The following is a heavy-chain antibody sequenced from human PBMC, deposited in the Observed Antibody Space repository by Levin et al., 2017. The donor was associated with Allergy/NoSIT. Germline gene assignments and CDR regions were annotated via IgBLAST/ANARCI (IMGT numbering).Heavy chain of an antibody. CDR3: ARDMYTTGWAYYYAMDV. Sequence: GGSLRLSCVASGFTFSSYSMNWVRQAPVKGLEWISYIDSATTAIYYADSVKGRFTISRDNAQNSLYLQMNSLRDEDMAVYYCARDMYTTGWAYYYAMDVWGQGTSVTVSS. CDR2: IDSATTAI. V-gene: IGHV3-48*02. CDR1: GFTFSSYS. J-gene: IGHJ6*02. D-gene: IGHD5/OR15-5a*01.